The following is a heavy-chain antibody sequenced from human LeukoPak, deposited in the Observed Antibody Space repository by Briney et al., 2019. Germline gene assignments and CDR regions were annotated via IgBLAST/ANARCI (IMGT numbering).Heavy chain of an antibody. V-gene: IGHV4-30-2*01. J-gene: IGHJ6*02. CDR2: MYHRGTT. D-gene: IGHD6-19*01. CDR3: ARDHVAVAGTHYYRMDV. CDR1: GGSISSGGYS. Sequence: SETLGLTSAVSGGSISSGGYSWSWIRQPPGKGLEWIGYMYHRGTTHYNPSLKSRVTILVDTSKNQLSLKLSSVTAADTAVYYCARDHVAVAGTHYYRMDVWGQGPTV.